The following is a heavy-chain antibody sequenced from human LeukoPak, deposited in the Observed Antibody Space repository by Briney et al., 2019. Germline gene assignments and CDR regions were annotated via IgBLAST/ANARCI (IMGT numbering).Heavy chain of an antibody. J-gene: IGHJ4*02. CDR3: ARVTSSGWYGAMVYYFDY. V-gene: IGHV4-59*01. Sequence: SETLSLTCTVSGGSISSYYWSWIRQPPGKGLEWIGYIYYSGSTNYNPSLKSRVTISVDTSKNQFSLKLSSVTAADTAVYYCARVTSSGWYGAMVYYFDYWGQGTLVTVSS. D-gene: IGHD6-19*01. CDR1: GGSISSYY. CDR2: IYYSGST.